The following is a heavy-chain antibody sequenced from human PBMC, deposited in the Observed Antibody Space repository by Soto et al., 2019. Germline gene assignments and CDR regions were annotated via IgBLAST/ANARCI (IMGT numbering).Heavy chain of an antibody. CDR1: GGSISSYY. CDR3: ARFLYGSGNYYFDY. J-gene: IGHJ4*02. CDR2: IYYSGST. D-gene: IGHD3-10*01. Sequence: SETLSLTCTVSGGSISSYYWSWIRQPPGKGLEWIGYIYYSGSTNYNPSLKSRVTISVDTSKNRFSLKLSSVTAADTAVYYCARFLYGSGNYYFDYWGQGTLVTVSS. V-gene: IGHV4-59*01.